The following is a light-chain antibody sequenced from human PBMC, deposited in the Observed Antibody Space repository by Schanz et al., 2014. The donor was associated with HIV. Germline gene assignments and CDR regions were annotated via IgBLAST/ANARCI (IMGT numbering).Light chain of an antibody. V-gene: IGLV2-14*01. CDR3: ATWDDSLDGWV. Sequence: QSALTQPASVSGSPGQSITISCTGTNSDVGGYNYVSWYQQYPGRAPKLMIYDVSNRPSGVSSRFSGSKSGNTASLTISGLQSEDEADYYCATWDDSLDGWVFGGGTKLTVL. J-gene: IGLJ3*02. CDR2: DVS. CDR1: NSDVGGYNY.